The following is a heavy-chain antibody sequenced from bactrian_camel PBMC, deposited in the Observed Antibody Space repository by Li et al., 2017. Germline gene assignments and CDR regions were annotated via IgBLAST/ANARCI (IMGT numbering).Heavy chain of an antibody. D-gene: IGHD2*01. CDR3: AARAGGDSSFNAQWYAY. V-gene: IGHV3S26*01. CDR1: GYSFTTYC. Sequence: QVQLVESGGGSVQAGGSLALTCVASGYSFTTYCMAWFRQAPGKEREGVANIDGHGVTRYADSVKERFTISHDAAKYTLYLQMNSLKPEDTAMYYCAARAGGDSSFNAQWYAYWGQGTQVTVS. CDR2: IDGHGVT. J-gene: IGHJ4*01.